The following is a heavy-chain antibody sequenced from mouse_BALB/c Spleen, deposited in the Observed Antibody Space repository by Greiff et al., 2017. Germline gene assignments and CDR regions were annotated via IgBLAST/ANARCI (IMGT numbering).Heavy chain of an antibody. CDR1: GFTFSDYY. D-gene: IGHD2-14*01. CDR2: ISDGGSYT. V-gene: IGHV5-4*02. Sequence: EVQLVESGGGLVKPGGSLKLSCAASGFTFSDYYMYWVRQTPEKRLEWVATISDGGSYTYYPDSVKGRFTISRDNAKNNLYLQMSSLKSEDTAMYYSDKWDCYRYGYYYALDYWGQGTAVTVSS. CDR3: DKWDCYRYGYYYALDY. J-gene: IGHJ4*01.